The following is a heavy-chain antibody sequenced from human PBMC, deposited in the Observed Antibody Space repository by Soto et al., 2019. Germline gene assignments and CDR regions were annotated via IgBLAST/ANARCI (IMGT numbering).Heavy chain of an antibody. V-gene: IGHV3-23*01. CDR2: ISGSGGST. CDR3: AKDHGGPRSNYYYYYGMDV. D-gene: IGHD3-10*01. CDR1: GFTFSSYA. J-gene: IGHJ6*02. Sequence: LSLTCAASGFTFSSYAMSWVRQAPGKGLEWVSAISGSGGSTYYADSVKGRFTISRDNSKNTLYLQMNSLRAEDTAVYYCAKDHGGPRSNYYYYYGMDVWGQGTTVTVSS.